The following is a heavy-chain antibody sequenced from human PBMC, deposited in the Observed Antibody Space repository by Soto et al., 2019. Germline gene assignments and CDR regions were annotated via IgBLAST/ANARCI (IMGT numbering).Heavy chain of an antibody. J-gene: IGHJ4*02. CDR2: VYYSGST. D-gene: IGHD2-21*02. CDR3: TSSHYFDY. CDR1: GGSINNYY. V-gene: IGHV4-59*08. Sequence: QVQLQESGPGLVKPSETLSLTCTAAGGSINNYYWSCIRQPPGKGLEWSGHVYYSGSTHYNPSLRSRVTMSLDASRNRFSLKLSSVTAADSAVYFCTSSHYFDYWGQGALVTVSS.